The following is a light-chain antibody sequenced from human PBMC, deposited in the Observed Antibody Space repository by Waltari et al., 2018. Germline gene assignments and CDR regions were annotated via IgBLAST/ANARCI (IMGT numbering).Light chain of an antibody. CDR2: DKN. V-gene: IGLV3-19*01. Sequence: SSELTQDPAVSVAMGQTVRITCQGDSLRSYYASWYQQRPGQAPILVMYDKNNRPSGVPGRFSGSSSDNTASLTITGAQAEDEASYYCHSRDASGVGGSFGGGTKLTVL. CDR3: HSRDASGVGGS. CDR1: SLRSYY. J-gene: IGLJ2*01.